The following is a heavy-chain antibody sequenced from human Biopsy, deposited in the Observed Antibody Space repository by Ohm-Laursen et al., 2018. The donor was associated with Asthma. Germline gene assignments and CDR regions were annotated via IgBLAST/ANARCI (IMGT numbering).Heavy chain of an antibody. V-gene: IGHV1-69*05. CDR3: ARPSPNRDILYYYYHMDV. CDR1: GGMFGNYA. D-gene: IGHD3-3*02. J-gene: IGHJ6*02. Sequence: SSVKVSCKASGGMFGNYAIGWARQPPGLWREWMGWISPIFSSSNYAQRFQGRVTITTDIFTRTVYMELSCLRFDDTAIYYCARPSPNRDILYYYYHMDVWGQGTTVIVSS. CDR2: ISPIFSSS.